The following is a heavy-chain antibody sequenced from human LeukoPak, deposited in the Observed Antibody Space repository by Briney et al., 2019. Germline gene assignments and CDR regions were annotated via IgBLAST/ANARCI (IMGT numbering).Heavy chain of an antibody. CDR2: IYYSGST. V-gene: IGHV4-59*12. J-gene: IGHJ6*02. CDR1: GGSISSYY. D-gene: IGHD6-19*01. CDR3: ARGSGWYVNPPNYYYYYGMDV. Sequence: PSETLSLTCTVSGGSISSYYWSWIRQPPGKGLEWIGYIYYSGSTNYNPSLKSRVTISVDTSKNQFPLKLSSVTAADTAVYYCARGSGWYVNPPNYYYYYGMDVWGQGTTVTVSS.